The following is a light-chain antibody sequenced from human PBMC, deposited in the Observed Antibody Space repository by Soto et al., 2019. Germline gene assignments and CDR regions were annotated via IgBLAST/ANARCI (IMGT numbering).Light chain of an antibody. CDR2: SAS. V-gene: IGKV1-27*01. CDR3: QKYTTAPAT. CDR1: QGIGNS. Sequence: DIQMTQSPPSLSASVGDRVTITCRASQGIGNSLASYQQKPRTVPKLLIYSASTLQSGVSSRSSGSGSGTDFTLTISSQQAEDVAAYYCQKYTTAPATFGEGTRLEI. J-gene: IGKJ5*01.